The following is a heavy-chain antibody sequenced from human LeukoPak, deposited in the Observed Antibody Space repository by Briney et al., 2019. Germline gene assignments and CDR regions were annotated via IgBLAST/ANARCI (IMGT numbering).Heavy chain of an antibody. CDR1: GFTFSNYA. V-gene: IGHV3-23*01. D-gene: IGHD3-22*01. CDR2: ISRSGGST. J-gene: IGHJ1*01. CDR3: ANEESSGPGYFQH. Sequence: PGGSLRLSCAASGFTFSNYAMSWVRQAPGKGLEWVSAISRSGGSTYYADSVKGRFTISRDNSKNTLYLQMNSLRAEDTAVYYCANEESSGPGYFQHWGQGTLVTVSS.